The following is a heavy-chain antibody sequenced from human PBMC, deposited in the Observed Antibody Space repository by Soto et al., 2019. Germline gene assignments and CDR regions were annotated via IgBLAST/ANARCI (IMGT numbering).Heavy chain of an antibody. CDR1: GGSISSGGYY. J-gene: IGHJ5*02. D-gene: IGHD1-26*01. V-gene: IGHV4-31*03. CDR3: GRSGFP. Sequence: SETLSLTCTVSGGSISSGGYYWNWIRQHPGKGLEWIGYIYYSGSTYYNPSLKSRVSMSVDTSKNQFSLKLSSVTAADTAVYYCGRSGFPWGQGTLVTVSS. CDR2: IYYSGST.